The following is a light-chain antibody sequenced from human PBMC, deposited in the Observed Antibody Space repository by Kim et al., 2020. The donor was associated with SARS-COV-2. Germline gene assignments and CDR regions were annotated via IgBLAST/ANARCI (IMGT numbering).Light chain of an antibody. CDR2: DVT. CDR1: SSDVGSYHY. V-gene: IGLV2-14*03. J-gene: IGLJ2*01. Sequence: GQSITISCTGTSSDVGSYHYVSWYQQHPDKTPKLLIYDVTNRPSGISSRFSGSKSGNTASLTISGLQAEDEADYYCSSYSGSNTLIFGGGTQLTVL. CDR3: SSYSGSNTLI.